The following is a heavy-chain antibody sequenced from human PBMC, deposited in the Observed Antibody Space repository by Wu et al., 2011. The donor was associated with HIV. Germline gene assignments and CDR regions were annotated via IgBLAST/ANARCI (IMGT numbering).Heavy chain of an antibody. V-gene: IGHV1-69*14. D-gene: IGHD2-21*01. J-gene: IGHJ4*02. CDR1: GGTFSNYG. Sequence: QVQLVQSGAELRKPGSWVKVSCKASGGTFSNYGVSWVRQAPGQGLEWMGGIIPMFRTANYAQKFRGRVTITADKSTSTAYMELSSLRSEDTAMYYCARDFGGDEDSWGQGTLVTVSS. CDR3: ARDFGGDEDS. CDR2: IIPMFRTA.